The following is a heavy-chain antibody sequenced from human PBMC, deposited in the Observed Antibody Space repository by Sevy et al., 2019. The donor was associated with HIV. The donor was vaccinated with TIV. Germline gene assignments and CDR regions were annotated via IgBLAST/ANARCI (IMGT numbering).Heavy chain of an antibody. Sequence: GGSLRLSCAASGFTFSSYAMSWVRQAPGKGLEWVSAISGTGGGTYYADSVKGRFTISRDNSKNTLYLQMNSLRAEDTAVYYCAKDQRADLHYWGQGTLVTVSS. CDR1: GFTFSSYA. V-gene: IGHV3-23*01. D-gene: IGHD6-25*01. J-gene: IGHJ4*02. CDR2: ISGTGGGT. CDR3: AKDQRADLHY.